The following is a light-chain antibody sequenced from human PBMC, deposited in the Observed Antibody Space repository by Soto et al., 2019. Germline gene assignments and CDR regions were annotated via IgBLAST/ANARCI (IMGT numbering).Light chain of an antibody. CDR2: DAS. Sequence: EIVLTQSPATLSLSPGEGATLSCRASQSVNSYLAWYHQKPGRPPRLLIYDASKRATALPARFSGSGSGPDITRTTSRLDPEDSAVYYCQPRNSRQSFGHGTILEL. V-gene: IGKV3-11*01. J-gene: IGKJ2*03. CDR3: QPRNSRQS. CDR1: QSVNSY.